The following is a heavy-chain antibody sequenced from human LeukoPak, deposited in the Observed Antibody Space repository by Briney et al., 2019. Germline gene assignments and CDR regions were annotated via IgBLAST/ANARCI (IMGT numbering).Heavy chain of an antibody. Sequence: SETLSLTCTVSGVSITDYYWSWIRQPPGKGLEWIAYIFHTGDTRYNPSLKSRITISLDTSKNQFSLKLNSVTAADTAVYYCARHPLRGGFDYWGQGTLVTVSS. J-gene: IGHJ4*02. CDR2: IFHTGDT. CDR3: ARHPLRGGFDY. V-gene: IGHV4-59*08. CDR1: GVSITDYY.